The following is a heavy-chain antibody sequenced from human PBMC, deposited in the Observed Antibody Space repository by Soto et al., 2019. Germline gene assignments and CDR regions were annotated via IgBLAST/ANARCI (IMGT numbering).Heavy chain of an antibody. CDR2: IYYSGST. CDR3: ARHPTLVAAKPYYFDY. J-gene: IGHJ4*02. CDR1: GGSISSYY. Sequence: SETLSLTCTVSGGSISSYYWSWIRQPPGKGLEWIGYIYYSGSTNYNPSLKRRVTISVDTSKNQFSLKLSSVTAADTAVYYCARHPTLVAAKPYYFDYWGQGTLVTVSS. V-gene: IGHV4-59*08. D-gene: IGHD2-15*01.